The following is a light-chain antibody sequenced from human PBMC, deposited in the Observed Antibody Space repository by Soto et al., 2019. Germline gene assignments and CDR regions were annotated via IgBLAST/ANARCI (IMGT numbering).Light chain of an antibody. CDR1: QSISSY. CDR2: AAS. CDR3: QQSYSTPLA. J-gene: IGKJ3*01. Sequence: DIQITQSPSTLSSSVLERFTITCRASQSISSYLNWYQQKPGKAPKLLIYAASSMQSGVPSRFSGSGSGTDFTLTISSLQPEDFATYYCQQSYSTPLAFGPGTKVDI. V-gene: IGKV1-39*01.